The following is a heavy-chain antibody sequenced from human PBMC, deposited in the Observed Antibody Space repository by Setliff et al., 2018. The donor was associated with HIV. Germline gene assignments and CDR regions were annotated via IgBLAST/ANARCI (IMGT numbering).Heavy chain of an antibody. J-gene: IGHJ6*02. CDR1: GGSISSGSYY. Sequence: SETPSLTCTVSGGSISSGSYYWNWIRQPAGKGLEWIGRIYTSGSTNYNPSLKSRVTISVDTSKNQFSLKLSSVTAADTAVYYCAREDYYYYGMDVWGQGTTVTVSS. CDR2: IYTSGST. CDR3: AREDYYYYGMDV. V-gene: IGHV4-61*02.